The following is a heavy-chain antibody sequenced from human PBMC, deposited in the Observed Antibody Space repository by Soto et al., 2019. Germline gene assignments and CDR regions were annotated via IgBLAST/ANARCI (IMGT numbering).Heavy chain of an antibody. CDR3: TRSAYMDV. D-gene: IGHD2-2*01. CDR2: ISGGSSTI. V-gene: IGHV3-48*01. Sequence: GGSLRLSCAASGFTFSSYSLNWVRQAPGRGLEWVSYISGGSSTIYYADSVKGRFTISRDNAKNSLYLQMNSLRAEDTAVYYATRSAYMDVWGKGTTVTVSS. J-gene: IGHJ6*03. CDR1: GFTFSSYS.